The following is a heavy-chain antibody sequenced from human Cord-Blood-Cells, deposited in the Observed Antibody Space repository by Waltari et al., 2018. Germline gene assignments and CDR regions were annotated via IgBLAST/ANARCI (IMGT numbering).Heavy chain of an antibody. J-gene: IGHJ4*02. Sequence: QVQLVESGGGVVQPGRSLRLSCAAYGFTFSSYALPWARQAPGKGLEWVAVISYDGSNKYYADSVKGRFTISRDNSKNTLYLQMNSLRAEDTAVYYCARDQRGVWFREFYFDYWGQGTLVTVSS. V-gene: IGHV3-30-3*01. CDR3: ARDQRGVWFREFYFDY. CDR2: ISYDGSNK. CDR1: GFTFSSYA. D-gene: IGHD3-10*01.